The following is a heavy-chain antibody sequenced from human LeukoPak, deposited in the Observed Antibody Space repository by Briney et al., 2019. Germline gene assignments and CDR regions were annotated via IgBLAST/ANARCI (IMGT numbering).Heavy chain of an antibody. V-gene: IGHV3-30*18. CDR1: GFTFSSYG. CDR3: AKDIGVWYSSGWRYYYYGMDV. Sequence: GGSLRLSCAASGFTFSSYGMHWVRQAPGKGLEWVAVISYDVSNKYYADSVKGRFTISRDNSKNTLYLQMNSLRAEDTAVYYCAKDIGVWYSSGWRYYYYGMDVWGQGTTVTVSS. CDR2: ISYDVSNK. J-gene: IGHJ6*02. D-gene: IGHD6-19*01.